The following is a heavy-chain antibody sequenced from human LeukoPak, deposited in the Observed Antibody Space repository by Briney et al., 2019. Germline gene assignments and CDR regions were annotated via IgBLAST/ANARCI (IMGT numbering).Heavy chain of an antibody. CDR1: GFTVSSNY. V-gene: IGHV3-53*01. J-gene: IGHJ6*02. CDR3: ARDNSEHHSYGMDV. D-gene: IGHD1/OR15-1a*01. CDR2: IYSGGST. Sequence: GGSLRLSCAASGFTVSSNYMSWVRQAPGKGLEWVSVIYSGGSTYYADSVKGRFTISRDNSKNTLYLQMNSLRAEDTAVYYCARDNSEHHSYGMDVWGQGTTVTVSS.